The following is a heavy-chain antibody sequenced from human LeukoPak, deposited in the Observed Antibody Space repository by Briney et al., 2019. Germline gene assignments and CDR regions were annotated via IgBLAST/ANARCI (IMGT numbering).Heavy chain of an antibody. CDR2: INPSCSST. V-gene: IGHV1-46*01. D-gene: IGHD2-8*02. J-gene: IGHJ4*02. Sequence: GASVKVSCKASGYTFIDHYMHWVRQAPGQGLEWMGLINPSCSSTNYAQKFRGRVTMTRDTSTTTVYMELSSLRSEDTAVYYCAREESGGYFDYGGQGTLVTVSS. CDR3: AREESGGYFDY. CDR1: GYTFIDHY.